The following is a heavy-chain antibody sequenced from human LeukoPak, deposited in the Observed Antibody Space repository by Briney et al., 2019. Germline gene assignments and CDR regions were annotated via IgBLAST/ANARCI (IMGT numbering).Heavy chain of an antibody. CDR3: AREGGYGSGSYYNVHFDY. V-gene: IGHV4-38-2*02. Sequence: SETLSLTCTVPGYSISSGYYWGWIRQPPGKGLEWIGSIYHSGSTYYNPSLKSRVTISVDTSKNQFSLKLSSVTAADTAVYYCAREGGYGSGSYYNVHFDYWGQGTLVTVSS. J-gene: IGHJ4*02. CDR2: IYHSGST. D-gene: IGHD3-10*01. CDR1: GYSISSGYY.